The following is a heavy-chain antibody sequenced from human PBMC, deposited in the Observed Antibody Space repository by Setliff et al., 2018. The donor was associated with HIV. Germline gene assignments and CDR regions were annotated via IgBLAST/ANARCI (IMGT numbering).Heavy chain of an antibody. Sequence: SETLSLPCNVSGGSISSSSYYWGWIRQPPGKGLEWIGSIYYSGSTYYNPSLKSRVTISVDTSKNQFSLKLSSVTAADTAVYYCARHHYSNWFDPWGQGTLVTVSS. V-gene: IGHV4-39*01. CDR3: ARHHYSNWFDP. J-gene: IGHJ5*02. CDR2: IYYSGST. D-gene: IGHD2-15*01. CDR1: GGSISSSSYY.